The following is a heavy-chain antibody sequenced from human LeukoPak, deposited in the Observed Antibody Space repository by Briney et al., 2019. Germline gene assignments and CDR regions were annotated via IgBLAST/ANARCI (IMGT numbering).Heavy chain of an antibody. J-gene: IGHJ4*02. D-gene: IGHD5-18*01. V-gene: IGHV3-23*01. CDR2: ISASGGST. Sequence: GGSLRLSCAASGFTFSSYAMTWVRQAPGKGLEWVSSISASGGSTYYADSVKGRFTISRDNSKNTLYLQMNSLRAEDTAVYYCAKDLFPVDTAMVRDYWGQGTLVTVSS. CDR1: GFTFSSYA. CDR3: AKDLFPVDTAMVRDY.